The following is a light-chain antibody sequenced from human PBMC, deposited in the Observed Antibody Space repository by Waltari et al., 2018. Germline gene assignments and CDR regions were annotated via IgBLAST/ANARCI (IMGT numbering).Light chain of an antibody. V-gene: IGLV1-47*01. Sequence: QSVLTQPPSASETPGQRVSISCSGSSSHIGSNYVYWYQHLPGTAPELLLQRHNQRPSGVPDRFSCSQSVTSPSLAISGLLSEDEADYYWSAWDDNLNLWVFGGGTKLTVL. CDR1: SSHIGSNY. CDR2: RHN. J-gene: IGLJ3*02. CDR3: SAWDDNLNLWV.